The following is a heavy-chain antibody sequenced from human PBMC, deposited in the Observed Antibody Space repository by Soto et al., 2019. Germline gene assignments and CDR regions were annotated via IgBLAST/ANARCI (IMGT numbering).Heavy chain of an antibody. CDR2: INHSGDT. CDR1: GGSFRDFY. CDR3: ARTGGMDV. V-gene: IGHV4-34*01. Sequence: QVQLQQWGAGLLRPSETLSLTCAVYGGSFRDFYWSWLRQTPEKGLEWSAEINHSGDTKYKPSLESRVTISVDTSKNQFSLKVNFVTPADTAVYYCARTGGMDVWGQGATVTVSS. J-gene: IGHJ6*02.